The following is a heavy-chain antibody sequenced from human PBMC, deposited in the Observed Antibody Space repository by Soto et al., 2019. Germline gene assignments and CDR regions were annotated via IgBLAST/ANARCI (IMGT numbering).Heavy chain of an antibody. J-gene: IGHJ5*02. Sequence: QITLKESGPTLVKPTQTLTLTCTFSGFSLSTSGVGVGWIRQPPGKALEWLALIYWDDDKRYSPSLKSRLTITKDSSKNQVVPTMTNMDPVDTATYYCAHLRFGDSYNNWFDPWGQGTLVTVSS. CDR1: GFSLSTSGVG. V-gene: IGHV2-5*02. CDR3: AHLRFGDSYNNWFDP. CDR2: IYWDDDK. D-gene: IGHD3-10*01.